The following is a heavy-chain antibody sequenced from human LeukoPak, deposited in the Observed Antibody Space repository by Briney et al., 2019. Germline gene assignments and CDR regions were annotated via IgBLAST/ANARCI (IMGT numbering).Heavy chain of an antibody. D-gene: IGHD3-9*01. CDR2: IHHSGNT. CDR3: ANAGVWLPAV. Sequence: SETLSLTCAVSGGSVSSDNWWSWVRQPPGKGLEWIGEIHHSGNTNYSPSLKSRVTISLDKSRNQFSLKLNSVTAADTAVYYCANAGVWLPAVWGQGTLVTVSS. CDR1: GGSVSSDNW. J-gene: IGHJ4*02. V-gene: IGHV4-4*02.